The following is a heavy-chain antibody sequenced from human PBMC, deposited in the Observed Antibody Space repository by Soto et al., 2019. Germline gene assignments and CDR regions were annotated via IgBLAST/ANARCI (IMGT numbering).Heavy chain of an antibody. V-gene: IGHV3-48*04. CDR3: ARPKLQWLDIVDY. CDR2: ISSSSSTI. CDR1: GFTFSAYN. D-gene: IGHD6-19*01. J-gene: IGHJ4*02. Sequence: GGSLRLSCAASGFTFSAYNMIWVRQAPGKGLEWVSYISSSSSTIYYADSVKGRFTISRDNAKNTLYLQMNSLRAEDTAVYYCARPKLQWLDIVDYWGQGTLVTVSS.